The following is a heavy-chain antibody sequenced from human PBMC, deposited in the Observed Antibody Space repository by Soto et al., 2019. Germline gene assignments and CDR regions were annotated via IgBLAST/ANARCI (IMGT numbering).Heavy chain of an antibody. CDR3: SRGGRNCHSSGYSSLVY. D-gene: IGHD3-22*01. V-gene: IGHV3-23*01. Sequence: GGSLRLSCAASGFTFSDYGMHWVRQAPGKGLEWVSTISGDGSRTYYADFVKGRFVISRENSKSITFLQMESLKTEDTAAFFCSRGGRNCHSSGYSSLVYWGQGTLVTVSS. J-gene: IGHJ4*02. CDR1: GFTFSDYG. CDR2: ISGDGSRT.